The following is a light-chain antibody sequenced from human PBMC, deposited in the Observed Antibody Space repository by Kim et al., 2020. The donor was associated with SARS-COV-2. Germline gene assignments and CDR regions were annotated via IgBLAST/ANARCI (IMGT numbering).Light chain of an antibody. CDR1: SSDVVGYTY. CDR2: EVS. Sequence: GQSFTISCTGTSSDVVGYTYVSWYQQPPRKAPKLMIYEVSKRPSGVPDRFSGSKSGNTASLTVSGLQAEDEADYYCSSYAGSNNLLFGGGTKLTVL. CDR3: SSYAGSNNLL. J-gene: IGLJ3*02. V-gene: IGLV2-8*01.